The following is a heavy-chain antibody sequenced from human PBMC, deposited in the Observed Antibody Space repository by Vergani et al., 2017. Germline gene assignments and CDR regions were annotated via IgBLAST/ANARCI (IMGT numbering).Heavy chain of an antibody. J-gene: IGHJ6*02. CDR1: GYSFTSYW. V-gene: IGHV5-10-1*01. CDR3: ARQVAVAXKWWGPYYYYGMDV. D-gene: IGHD6-19*01. CDR2: IGPSDSYT. Sequence: EVPLVQSGAEVKKPGESVRISCKGSGYSFTSYWISWVRQMPGKGLEWMGRIGPSDSYTNYSPSFQGHVTISADKSISTAYLQWSSLKASDTAMYYCARQVAVAXKWWGPYYYYGMDVWGQGTTVTVSS.